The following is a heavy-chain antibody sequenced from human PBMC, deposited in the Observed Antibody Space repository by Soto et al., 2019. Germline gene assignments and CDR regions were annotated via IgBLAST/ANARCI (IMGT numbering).Heavy chain of an antibody. V-gene: IGHV4-59*01. Sequence: SETLSLTCTVSGGSISSYYWSWIRQPPGKGLEWIGYLYYSGITNYNPSLKSRVSTSLDPSKNQFSLKLTSVTAADTAVYYCASHRSGYAFRWGQGTLVTVSS. J-gene: IGHJ4*02. D-gene: IGHD5-12*01. CDR3: ASHRSGYAFR. CDR2: LYYSGIT. CDR1: GGSISSYY.